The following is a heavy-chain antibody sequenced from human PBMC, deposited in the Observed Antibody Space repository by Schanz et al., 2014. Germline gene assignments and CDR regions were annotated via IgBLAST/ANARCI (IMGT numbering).Heavy chain of an antibody. CDR1: GGTFSSYT. CDR2: IIPILGIA. D-gene: IGHD3-22*01. CDR3: ARSNYYDNSDYYNSFDY. J-gene: IGHJ4*02. Sequence: QVQLVQSEAEVKKPGSSVKVSCKASGGTFSSYTISWVRQAPGQGLEWMGRIIPILGIANYAQKFQGRLTMTRDTSTSTVYMELSSLRSEDTAVYYCARSNYYDNSDYYNSFDYWGQGTLVTVSS. V-gene: IGHV1-69*02.